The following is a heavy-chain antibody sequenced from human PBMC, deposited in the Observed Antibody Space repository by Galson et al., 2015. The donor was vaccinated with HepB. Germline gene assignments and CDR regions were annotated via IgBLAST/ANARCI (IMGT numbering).Heavy chain of an antibody. CDR3: AKDQYRGLGELSLSLDY. J-gene: IGHJ4*02. D-gene: IGHD3-16*02. V-gene: IGHV3-30*18. Sequence: SLRLSCAASGFTFSSYGMHWVRQAPGKGLEWVAVISYDGSNKYYADSVKGRFTISRDNSKNTLYLQMNSLRAEDTAVYYCAKDQYRGLGELSLSLDYWGQGTLVTVSS. CDR2: ISYDGSNK. CDR1: GFTFSSYG.